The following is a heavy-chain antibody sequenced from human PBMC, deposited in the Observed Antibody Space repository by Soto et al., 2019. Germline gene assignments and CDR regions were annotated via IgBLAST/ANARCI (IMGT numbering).Heavy chain of an antibody. CDR3: ARNLYYYGSGSYQPFPYYYYGMDV. D-gene: IGHD3-10*01. V-gene: IGHV1-2*02. Sequence: ASVKVSCKASGYTFTGYYMHWVRQAPGQGLEWMGWINPNSGGTNYAQKFQGRVTMTRDTSISTAYMELSRLRSDDTAVYYCARNLYYYGSGSYQPFPYYYYGMDVWGQGTTVTVSS. CDR2: INPNSGGT. CDR1: GYTFTGYY. J-gene: IGHJ6*02.